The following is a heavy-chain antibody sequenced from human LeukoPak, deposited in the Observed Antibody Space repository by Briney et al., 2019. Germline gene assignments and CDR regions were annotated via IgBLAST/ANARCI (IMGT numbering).Heavy chain of an antibody. CDR3: ARYEAAFNI. CDR2: ISYVGSDK. D-gene: IGHD3-3*01. Sequence: GGSLRLSCAASGFIFSSYGMHWVRQAPGKGLEWVAVISYVGSDKYYTDSVRGRFTISRDNSKTTLYLQMNSLRAEDTAVYYCARYEAAFNIWGQGTMVTVSS. V-gene: IGHV3-30*03. CDR1: GFIFSSYG. J-gene: IGHJ3*02.